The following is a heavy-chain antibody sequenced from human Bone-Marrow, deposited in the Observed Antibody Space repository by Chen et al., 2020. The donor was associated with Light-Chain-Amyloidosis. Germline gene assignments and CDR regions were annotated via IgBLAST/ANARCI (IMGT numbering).Heavy chain of an antibody. D-gene: IGHD3-3*01. Sequence: QVQLQQWGAGLLKPSETLSLTCAVYGGSFSGYYWSWIGQPPGKGLEWIGEINHSGSTNYNPSLKSRVTISVDTSKNQFSLKLSSVTAADTAVYYCARGTHYDFWSGYYYYYMDVWGKGTTVTVSS. CDR1: GGSFSGYY. V-gene: IGHV4-34*01. CDR3: ARGTHYDFWSGYYYYYMDV. J-gene: IGHJ6*03. CDR2: INHSGST.